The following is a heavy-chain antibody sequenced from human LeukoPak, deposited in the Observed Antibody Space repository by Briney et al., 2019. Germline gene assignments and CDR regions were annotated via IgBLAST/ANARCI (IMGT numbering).Heavy chain of an antibody. D-gene: IGHD4-11*01. CDR1: GGTFSSYA. Sequence: ASVKVSCKASGGTFSSYAISWLRQAPGQGLEWMGGIIPIFGTANYAQKFQGRVTITADESTSTAYMELSSLRSEDTAVYYCARDLTRYDYSNSGPVDYWGQGTLVTVSS. CDR2: IIPIFGTA. CDR3: ARDLTRYDYSNSGPVDY. V-gene: IGHV1-69*13. J-gene: IGHJ4*02.